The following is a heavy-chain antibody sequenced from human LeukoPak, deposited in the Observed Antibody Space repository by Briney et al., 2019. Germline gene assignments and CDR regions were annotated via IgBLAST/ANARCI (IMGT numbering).Heavy chain of an antibody. V-gene: IGHV4-39*01. J-gene: IGHJ5*02. Sequence: SATLSLTCTVAGCSISSSNYYWGWVRKPPGKGLEWIGSLYYTGSTYYHPSLKRPVIISIDMSQNHFSLRLTSVTAADTAVYYCARHARYLSGDNWFDAWGQGTMVTVSS. CDR2: LYYTGST. CDR1: GCSISSSNYY. CDR3: ARHARYLSGDNWFDA. D-gene: IGHD3-10*01.